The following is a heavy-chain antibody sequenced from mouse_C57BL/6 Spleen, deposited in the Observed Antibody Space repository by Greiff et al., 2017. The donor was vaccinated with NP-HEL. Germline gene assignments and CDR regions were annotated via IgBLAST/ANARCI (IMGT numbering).Heavy chain of an antibody. D-gene: IGHD2-4*01. J-gene: IGHJ2*01. CDR2: INPGSGGT. Sequence: VKLQESGAELVRPGTSVKVSCKASGYAFTNYLIEWVKQRPGQGLEWIGVINPGSGGTNYNEKFKGKATLTADKSSSTAYMQLSSLTSEDSAVYFCARGQDDYYFDYWGQGTTLTVSS. V-gene: IGHV1-54*01. CDR1: GYAFTNYL. CDR3: ARGQDDYYFDY.